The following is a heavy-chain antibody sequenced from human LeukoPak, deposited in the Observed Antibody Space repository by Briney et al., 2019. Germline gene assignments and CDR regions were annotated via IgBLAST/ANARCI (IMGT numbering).Heavy chain of an antibody. CDR1: GFTFTWYG. Sequence: GRSLGLSCAASGFTFTWYGIHWVRQAPGKGLEWVAVIWYDGSKKYYADSVKGRFTISRDNSKNTLYLQMNSLRAEDTTKYYCARDLYGGAFDYWGQGTLVTVSS. D-gene: IGHD4-23*01. V-gene: IGHV3-33*01. CDR3: ARDLYGGAFDY. CDR2: IWYDGSKK. J-gene: IGHJ4*02.